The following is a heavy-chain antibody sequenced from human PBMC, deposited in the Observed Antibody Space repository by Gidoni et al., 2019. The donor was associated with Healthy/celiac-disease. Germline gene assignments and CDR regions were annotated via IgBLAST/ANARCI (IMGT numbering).Heavy chain of an antibody. CDR2: INHSGST. J-gene: IGHJ4*02. V-gene: IGHV4-34*01. CDR1: GGSFSGYY. Sequence: QVQLQQWGAGLLTPSETLSLTCAVYGGSFSGYYWSWIRQPPGKGLEWIGEINHSGSTNYNPSLKSRVTISVDTSKNQFSLKLSSVTAADTAVYYCARGATIFGVVMVPRYYFDYWGQGTLVTVSS. CDR3: ARGATIFGVVMVPRYYFDY. D-gene: IGHD3-3*01.